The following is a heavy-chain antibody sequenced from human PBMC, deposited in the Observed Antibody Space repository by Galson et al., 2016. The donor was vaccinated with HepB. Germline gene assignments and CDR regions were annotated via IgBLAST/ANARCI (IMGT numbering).Heavy chain of an antibody. CDR2: IWYDGSSK. CDR1: GFTFSYYG. Sequence: SLRLSCATSGFTFSYYGMHWVRQAPGKGLEWVAGIWYDGSSKYYADSVKGRFTISRDNSKKTLYLQMNSLRAEDTAVYYCVRELYGDFVPCYFDYWGQGTLVTVSS. CDR3: VRELYGDFVPCYFDY. V-gene: IGHV3-33*01. J-gene: IGHJ4*02. D-gene: IGHD4-17*01.